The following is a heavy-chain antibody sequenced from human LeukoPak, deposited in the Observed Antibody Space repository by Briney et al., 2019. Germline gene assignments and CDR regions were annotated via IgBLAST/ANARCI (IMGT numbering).Heavy chain of an antibody. J-gene: IGHJ6*02. CDR3: ARGLGGIHYYYYGMDV. CDR2: INHSGST. D-gene: IGHD3-10*01. CDR1: GASFSGYY. V-gene: IGHV4-34*01. Sequence: SETLSLTCAVYGASFSGYYWSWIRQPPGRGLEWIGEINHSGSTNYNPSLKSRVTISVDTSKNQFSLKLSSVTAADTAVYYCARGLGGIHYYYYGMDVWGQGTTVTVSS.